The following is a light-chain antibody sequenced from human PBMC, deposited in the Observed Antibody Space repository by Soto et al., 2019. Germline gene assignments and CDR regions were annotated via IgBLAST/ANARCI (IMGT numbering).Light chain of an antibody. CDR1: QSVFYSSSNKNY. CDR2: WAS. J-gene: IGKJ2*01. V-gene: IGKV4-1*01. Sequence: IVMTQSPDSLAVSLGERATINCKSSQSVFYSSSNKNYLAWYQQKPGQPPKLLIYWASTRESGVPDRFSGSGSGTDFTLTISSLQAEDVAVYYCQQYFNTPYTFGQGTKLEIK. CDR3: QQYFNTPYT.